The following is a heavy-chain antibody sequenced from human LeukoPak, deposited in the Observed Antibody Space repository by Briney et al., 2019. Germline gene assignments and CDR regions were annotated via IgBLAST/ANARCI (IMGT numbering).Heavy chain of an antibody. V-gene: IGHV3-7*01. J-gene: IGHJ4*02. CDR3: TRNEF. CDR1: GFIFSSYW. Sequence: GGSLRLSCAASGFIFSSYWMSWVRQAPGKGLEWVASINQDGSNKYYVDSVKGRFTISRDSGKNSLYLQMNSLRAEDTAVYYCTRNEFWGQGTLVTVSS. CDR2: INQDGSNK.